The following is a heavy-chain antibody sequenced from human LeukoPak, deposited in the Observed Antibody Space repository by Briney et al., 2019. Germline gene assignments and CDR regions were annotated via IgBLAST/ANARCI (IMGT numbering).Heavy chain of an antibody. CDR1: GGTFTSYA. J-gene: IGHJ5*02. D-gene: IGHD1-26*01. V-gene: IGHV1-69*13. Sequence: GASAKVSCKTSGGTFTSYAITWVRQAPGQGLEWMGKIIPISGTTNYAQKFQGGVTFTADESTSTAYMELSSLRSEDTALCYCARKLRLGGNWFDPWGQGTLVTVSS. CDR3: ARKLRLGGNWFDP. CDR2: IIPISGTT.